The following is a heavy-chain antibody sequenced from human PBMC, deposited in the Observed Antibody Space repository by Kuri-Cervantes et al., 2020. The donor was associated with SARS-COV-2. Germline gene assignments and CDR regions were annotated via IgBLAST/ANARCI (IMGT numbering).Heavy chain of an antibody. CDR3: ARGGTTVPTSGAFDF. Sequence: GESLKISCAASGFTFSSYGMHWVRQAPGKGLEWVAVIWYDGSNKYYADSVKGRFTISRDNSKNTLYLQMNSLRAEDTAVYYCARGGTTVPTSGAFDFWGQGTLVTVSS. D-gene: IGHD4-17*01. CDR1: GFTFSSYG. CDR2: IWYDGSNK. V-gene: IGHV3-33*08. J-gene: IGHJ3*01.